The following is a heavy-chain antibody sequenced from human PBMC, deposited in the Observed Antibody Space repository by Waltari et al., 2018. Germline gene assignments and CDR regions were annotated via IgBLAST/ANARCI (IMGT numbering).Heavy chain of an antibody. CDR1: GFISSPYS. CDR2: IKPDGSDK. Sequence: EVQVVESGGGLVQPGGSLRLSCVASGFISSPYSMTWVRQTPGKGLEWVATIKPDGSDKYYVESVKGRFTISRDNAKNSLYLQMNSLRGEDTAVYYCAAEHIWGRGTLVTVSS. J-gene: IGHJ2*01. CDR3: AAEHI. V-gene: IGHV3-7*01.